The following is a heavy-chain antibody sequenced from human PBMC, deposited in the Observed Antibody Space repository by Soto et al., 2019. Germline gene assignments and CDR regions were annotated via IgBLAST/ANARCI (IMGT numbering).Heavy chain of an antibody. V-gene: IGHV4-39*01. J-gene: IGHJ4*02. CDR1: GGSVSSGSYY. CDR2: LSYSETT. D-gene: IGHD3-9*01. CDR3: ARHPRYYQVSY. Sequence: SETLSLTCTVSGGSVSSGSYYWGWVRQPPGKGLEWIGSLSYSETTYYNPSLKSRVTISVDTSKNQFSLKLTSVTAADTAVYYCARHPRYYQVSYWGQGTLVTVSS.